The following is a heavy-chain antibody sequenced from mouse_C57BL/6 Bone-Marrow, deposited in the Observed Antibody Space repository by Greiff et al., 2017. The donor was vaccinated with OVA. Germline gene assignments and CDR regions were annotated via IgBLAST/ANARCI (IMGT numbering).Heavy chain of an antibody. CDR3: ATLGWDEFAY. CDR2: ISSGSSTI. J-gene: IGHJ3*01. D-gene: IGHD4-1*01. V-gene: IGHV5-17*01. Sequence: EVQVVESGGGLVKPGGSLKLSCAASGFTFSDYGMHWVRQAPEKGLEWVAYISSGSSTIYYADTVKGRFTISRDNAKNTLFLQMTSLRSEDTAMYYCATLGWDEFAYWGQGTLVTVSA. CDR1: GFTFSDYG.